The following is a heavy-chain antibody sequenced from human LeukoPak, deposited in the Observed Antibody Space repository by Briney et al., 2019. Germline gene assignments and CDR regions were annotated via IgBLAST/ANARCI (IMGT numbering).Heavy chain of an antibody. V-gene: IGHV3-21*01. Sequence: GGTLRLSRAASGFTLSSHSMNCVRQAPGKGLEWVSSISSSSSYIYYADAVKGRFTDSRDNAKNSLYRQMTSLRAEDTAVYYCARAALEVPAAEGDYWGKGTLVTVSP. J-gene: IGHJ4*02. CDR1: GFTLSSHS. CDR3: ARAALEVPAAEGDY. D-gene: IGHD2-2*01. CDR2: ISSSSSYI.